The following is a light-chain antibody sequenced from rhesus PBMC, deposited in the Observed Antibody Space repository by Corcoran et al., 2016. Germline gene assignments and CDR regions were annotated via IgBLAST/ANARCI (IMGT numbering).Light chain of an antibody. CDR1: QGISSY. CDR3: QQGKSNPFP. V-gene: IGKV1-32*02. CDR2: YAN. Sequence: DIQMSQSPSSLSASVGDRVTITCRASQGISSYLNWYQQKPGKAPKLLIYYANSLASGVPSRFSGSGSGTEFTMTISSLQPEDFATYYCQQGKSNPFPFDPGTKLDIE. J-gene: IGKJ3*01.